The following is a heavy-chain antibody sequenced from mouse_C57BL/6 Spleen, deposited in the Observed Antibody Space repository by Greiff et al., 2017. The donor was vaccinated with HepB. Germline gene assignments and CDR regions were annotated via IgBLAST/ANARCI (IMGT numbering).Heavy chain of an antibody. CDR1: GYTFTSYW. D-gene: IGHD2-3*01. Sequence: QQSCKASGYTFTSYWMQWVKQRPGQGLEWIGEIDPSDSYTNYNQKFKGKATLTVDTSSSTAYMQLSSLTSEDSAVYYCARSLYDGYYYYAMDYWGQGTSVTVSS. J-gene: IGHJ4*01. CDR2: IDPSDSYT. V-gene: IGHV1-50*01. CDR3: ARSLYDGYYYYAMDY.